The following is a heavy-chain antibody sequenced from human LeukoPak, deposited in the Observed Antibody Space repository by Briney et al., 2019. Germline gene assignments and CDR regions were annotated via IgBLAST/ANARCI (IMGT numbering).Heavy chain of an antibody. V-gene: IGHV1-2*02. Sequence: GASVKVSCKAPGYTFTGYYMHWVRQAPGQGLEWMGWINPNSGGTNYAQKFQGRVTMTRDTSISTAYMELSRLRSEDTAVYYCASGGRGYSSSWSSWFDPWGQGTLVTVSS. CDR2: INPNSGGT. D-gene: IGHD6-13*01. CDR1: GYTFTGYY. J-gene: IGHJ5*02. CDR3: ASGGRGYSSSWSSWFDP.